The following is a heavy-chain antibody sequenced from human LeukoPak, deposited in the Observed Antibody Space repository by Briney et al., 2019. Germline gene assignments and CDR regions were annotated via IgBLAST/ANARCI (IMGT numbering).Heavy chain of an antibody. J-gene: IGHJ4*02. CDR2: IYYSGST. CDR3: ARERARLIDYDFWSFDY. CDR1: GGSISSYY. V-gene: IGHV4-59*01. Sequence: SETLSLTCTVSGGSISSYYWSWIRQPPGKGLEWIGYIYYSGSTNYNPSLKSRVTISVDTSKNQFSLKLSSVTAADTAVYYCARERARLIDYDFWSFDYWGQGTLVTVSS. D-gene: IGHD3-3*01.